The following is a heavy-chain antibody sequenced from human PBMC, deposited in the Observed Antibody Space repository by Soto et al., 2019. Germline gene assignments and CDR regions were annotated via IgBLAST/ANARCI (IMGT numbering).Heavy chain of an antibody. V-gene: IGHV1-2*02. CDR2: INPHSGGT. CDR1: GYTFTGYY. J-gene: IGHJ4*02. D-gene: IGHD2-2*01. Sequence: QVQLVQSGAEVKKPGASVKVSCKTSGYTFTGYYIYWVRQAPGQGLEWMGWINPHSGGTDSSQKFQGRVTMTRDTSISTAYMELSRLXXXXXAVYYCAGTSCSSTTCPTTYWGQGTLVTVSS. CDR3: AGTSCSSTTCPTTY.